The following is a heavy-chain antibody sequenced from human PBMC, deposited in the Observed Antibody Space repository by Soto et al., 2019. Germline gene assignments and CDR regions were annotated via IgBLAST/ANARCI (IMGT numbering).Heavy chain of an antibody. D-gene: IGHD3-16*02. J-gene: IGHJ4*02. V-gene: IGHV2-5*02. CDR2: IYWDDDK. CDR1: GFSLSTSGVG. CDR3: AHLIYDYVWGSYRPRGGFFDY. Sequence: QITLKESGPTLVKPTQTLTLTCTFSGFSLSTSGVGVGWIRQPPGKALEWLALIYWDDDKRYSPSLKSRLTITKDTSKNQVVLTMTNMDPVDTATYYCAHLIYDYVWGSYRPRGGFFDYWGQGTLVTVSS.